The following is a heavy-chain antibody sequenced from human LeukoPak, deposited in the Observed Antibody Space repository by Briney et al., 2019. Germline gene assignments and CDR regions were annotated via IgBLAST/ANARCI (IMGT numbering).Heavy chain of an antibody. D-gene: IGHD2-2*01. CDR2: RSYDGSNK. CDR3: AKFNPAYCSSSDCFYYYMDI. J-gene: IGHJ6*03. CDR1: WFTFSSYG. V-gene: IGHV3-30*18. Sequence: AGGSLRLSCAASWFTFSSYGMHWVRQAPGKGLEWVAVRSYDGSNKYYADSVKGRFTISRDNSKNTLYLQMNSLRAEDTSVYYCAKFNPAYCSSSDCFYYYMDIWGIGTTVTVSS.